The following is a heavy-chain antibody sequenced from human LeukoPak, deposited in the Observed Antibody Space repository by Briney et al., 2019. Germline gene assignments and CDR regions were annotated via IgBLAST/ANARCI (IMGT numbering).Heavy chain of an antibody. CDR3: ARAELCHTFDY. CDR1: GGSISSGGYY. CDR2: IPYCGST. V-gene: IGHV4-31*03. Sequence: SSLTLSLTCTVSGGSISSGGYYWSWIRQHPGKGLVWIGYIPYCGSTYYNPSLQSRVMISVDQSKNQLSLKLSSVTAADTAVYHCARAELCHTFDYWGQGTLVTVSS. D-gene: IGHD3-16*01. J-gene: IGHJ4*02.